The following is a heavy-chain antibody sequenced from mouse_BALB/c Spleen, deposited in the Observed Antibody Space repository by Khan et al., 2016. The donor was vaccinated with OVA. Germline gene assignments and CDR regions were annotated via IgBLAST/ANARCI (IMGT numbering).Heavy chain of an antibody. J-gene: IGHJ3*01. CDR3: ARGGYGGFAY. D-gene: IGHD2-2*01. Sequence: QVQLKESGGDLMKPGASVKISCKATGYTFSSYWIEWVKQRPGHGLEWIGQIFPGSVSTTYKEKFKGKATFTADTSANTAYMQLSSLTSEDSAVYYCARGGYGGFAYWGQGTLVTVSA. V-gene: IGHV1-9*01. CDR1: GYTFSSYW. CDR2: IFPGSVST.